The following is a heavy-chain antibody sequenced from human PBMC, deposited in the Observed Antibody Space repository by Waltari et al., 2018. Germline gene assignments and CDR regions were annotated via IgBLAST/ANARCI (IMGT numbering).Heavy chain of an antibody. V-gene: IGHV3-23*01. J-gene: IGHJ6*02. CDR2: ISGSGGST. Sequence: EVQLLESGGGLVQPGGSLRLSCAASGFPFSSYAMRWVSQAPGKGLEWVSAISGSGGSTYYADSVKGRFTISRDNSKNTLYLQMNSLRAEDTAVYYCASPNWNYYYYYYGMDVWGQGTTVTVSS. D-gene: IGHD1-7*01. CDR1: GFPFSSYA. CDR3: ASPNWNYYYYYYGMDV.